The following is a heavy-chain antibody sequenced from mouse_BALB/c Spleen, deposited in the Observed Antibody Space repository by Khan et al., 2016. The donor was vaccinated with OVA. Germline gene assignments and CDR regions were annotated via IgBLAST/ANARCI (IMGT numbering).Heavy chain of an antibody. CDR3: ARVGYNGTIDC. CDR1: GFTFTNYG. CDR2: INTYTGET. V-gene: IGHV9-3-1*01. Sequence: QIQLVQSGPELKKPGETVQISCKASGFTFTNYGMNWVKQTPGKDLKWMGWINTYTGETTFADDFKGRFAFTLETSASTAYLQINSLKNEDTATYFCARVGYNGTIDCWGQGTSVTVSA. D-gene: IGHD2-14*01. J-gene: IGHJ4*01.